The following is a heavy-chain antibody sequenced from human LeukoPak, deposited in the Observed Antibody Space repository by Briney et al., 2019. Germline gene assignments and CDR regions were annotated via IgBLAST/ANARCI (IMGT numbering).Heavy chain of an antibody. D-gene: IGHD3-22*01. CDR3: ARDLREDSSGNNWFDP. Sequence: SQTLSHTCTVSGGSISSGGYYWSWIRQHPGKGLEWIGYIYYSGSTYYNPSLKSRVTISVDTSKNQFSLKLSSVTAADTAVYYCARDLREDSSGNNWFDPWGQGTLVTVSS. V-gene: IGHV4-31*03. CDR1: GGSISSGGYY. J-gene: IGHJ5*02. CDR2: IYYSGST.